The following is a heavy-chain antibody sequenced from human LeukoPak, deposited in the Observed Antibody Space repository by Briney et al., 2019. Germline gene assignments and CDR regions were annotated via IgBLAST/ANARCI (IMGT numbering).Heavy chain of an antibody. Sequence: PGGSLRLSCAASGFTFSSYWMSWVRQAPGKGLEWVANIKQDGSEKYYVDSVKGRFTISRDNAKNSLYLQMNSLRAEDSAVCYCARVGSGWSLDYWGQGTLVTVSS. D-gene: IGHD6-19*01. J-gene: IGHJ4*02. V-gene: IGHV3-7*05. CDR2: IKQDGSEK. CDR3: ARVGSGWSLDY. CDR1: GFTFSSYW.